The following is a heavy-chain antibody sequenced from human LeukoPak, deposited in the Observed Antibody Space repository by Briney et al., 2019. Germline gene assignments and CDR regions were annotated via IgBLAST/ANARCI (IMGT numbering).Heavy chain of an antibody. CDR2: IREDGSEI. CDR3: ARGYFDAS. Sequence: GGSLRLSCAASGFTFSNYWMSWVRQAPGRGLEWVANIREDGSEIYYVDSVKGRFTISRENAKNSLYLRMNSLRAEDTAVYYCARGYFDASGGQGTLVTVSS. V-gene: IGHV3-7*04. J-gene: IGHJ4*02. CDR1: GFTFSNYW. D-gene: IGHD3-9*01.